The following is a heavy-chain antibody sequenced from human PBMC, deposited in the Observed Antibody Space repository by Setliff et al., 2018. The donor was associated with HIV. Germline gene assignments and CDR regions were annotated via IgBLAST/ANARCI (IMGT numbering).Heavy chain of an antibody. Sequence: GGSLRLSCAASGFNFNYSWMHWVRQAPGEGLVWVSRIHYDGTASYADSVNDQFTIPRDHSKNTLYLQVDSLRPDDTAVYYCASARIPTGGTSTSFDFWGQGTLVTVSS. CDR1: GFNFNYSW. J-gene: IGHJ4*02. CDR2: IHYDGTAS. D-gene: IGHD1-1*01. CDR3: ASARIPTGGTSTSFDF. V-gene: IGHV3-74*01.